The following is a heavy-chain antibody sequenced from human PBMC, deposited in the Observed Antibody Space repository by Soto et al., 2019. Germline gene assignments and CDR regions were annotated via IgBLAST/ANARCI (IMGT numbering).Heavy chain of an antibody. J-gene: IGHJ4*02. CDR1: GFTFSNSG. CDR3: AREDYGDSHDY. V-gene: IGHV3-33*01. CDR2: IWYDGSNK. D-gene: IGHD4-17*01. Sequence: QVQLVESGGGVVQPGRSLRLSCAAAGFTFSNSGMHWVRQAPGKGLEWVAVIWYDGSNKYYADSVKGRFTISRDNSKNTLYLQMNSRRAEDTSVYYCAREDYGDSHDYWCQGTLVTVSS.